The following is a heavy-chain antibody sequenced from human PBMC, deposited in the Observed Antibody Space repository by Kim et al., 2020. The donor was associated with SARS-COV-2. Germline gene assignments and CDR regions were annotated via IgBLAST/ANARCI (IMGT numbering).Heavy chain of an antibody. V-gene: IGHV1-3*04. J-gene: IGHJ6*02. CDR2: INTGTGDT. CDR3: ARGVSNGWDV. CDR1: GFSFTNNYA. D-gene: IGHD3-10*01. Sequence: ASVKVSCKTSGFSFTNNYAVHWVRQAPGQRLEWVAVINTGTGDTRSTQKVQGRVTITRDRAATTAYIELSSLRNEDTAVYFCARGVSNGWDVWGQGTSVTVSS.